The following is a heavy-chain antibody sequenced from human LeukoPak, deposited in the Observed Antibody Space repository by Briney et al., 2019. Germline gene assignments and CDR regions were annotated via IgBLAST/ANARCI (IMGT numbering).Heavy chain of an antibody. J-gene: IGHJ4*02. CDR2: ISSSGNTI. V-gene: IGHV3-48*04. CDR1: GFSFTDYS. Sequence: GGSLRLSCAAAGFSFTDYSMNWVRQAPGKGLQWVSYISSSGNTIYYADSVKGRFTISRDNAKNSLYLQMNSLRADDTAVYYCARDGPIDYWGQGTLVTVSS. CDR3: ARDGPIDY.